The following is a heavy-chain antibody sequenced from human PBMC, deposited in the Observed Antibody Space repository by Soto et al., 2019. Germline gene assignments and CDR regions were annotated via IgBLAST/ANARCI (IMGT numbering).Heavy chain of an antibody. J-gene: IGHJ6*02. CDR3: XXXXXXXXXXYYYYYGMDV. CDR1: GGSISSGDYY. CDR2: IYYSGST. Sequence: QVQLQESGPGLVKPSQTLSLTCTVSGGSISSGDYYWSWIRQPPGKGLEWIGYIYYSGSTYYNPSLKSRVTISVDTSKNQFSLKLXXXXAXDXAVXXXXXXXXXXXXXYYYYYGMDVWGQGTTVTVSS. V-gene: IGHV4-30-4*01.